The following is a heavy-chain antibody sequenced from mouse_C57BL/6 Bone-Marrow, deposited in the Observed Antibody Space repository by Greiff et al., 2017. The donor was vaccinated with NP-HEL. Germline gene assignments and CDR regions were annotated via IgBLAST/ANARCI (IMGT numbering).Heavy chain of an antibody. V-gene: IGHV1-74*01. D-gene: IGHD1-1*01. J-gene: IGHJ1*03. CDR2: IHPSDSDT. Sequence: QVQLQQPGAELVKPGASVKVSCKASGYTFTSYWMHWVKQRPGQGLEWIGRIHPSDSDTNYNRKFKGKATLTVDKSSSTAYMQLSSLTSDDSAVYYCARGSYYYGSSPYWYFDVWGTGTTVTVSS. CDR3: ARGSYYYGSSPYWYFDV. CDR1: GYTFTSYW.